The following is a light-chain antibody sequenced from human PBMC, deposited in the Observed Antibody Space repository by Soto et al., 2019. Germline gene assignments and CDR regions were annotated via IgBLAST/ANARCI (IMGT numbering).Light chain of an antibody. CDR1: QSVSSN. CDR3: QQYNNWPLT. V-gene: IGKV3-15*01. J-gene: IGKJ4*01. CDR2: GAS. Sequence: EIVMTQSPAPLSVSPGERATLSCRASQSVSSNLAWYQQKPGQAPRLLIYGASTRATGIPARFSGSGSGTEFTLTISSLQSEDVAVYYCQQYNNWPLTLGGGTKVDIK.